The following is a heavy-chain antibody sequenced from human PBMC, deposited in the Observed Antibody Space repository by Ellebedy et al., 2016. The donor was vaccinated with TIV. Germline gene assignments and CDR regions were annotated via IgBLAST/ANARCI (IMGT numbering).Heavy chain of an antibody. CDR2: IYHSGST. J-gene: IGHJ4*02. V-gene: IGHV4-4*02. CDR1: GGSISSSNW. Sequence: MPSETLSLTCAVSGGSISSSNWWSWVRQPPGKGLEWIGEIYHSGSTNYNPSLKSRVTISVDKSKNQFSLKLSSVTAADTAVYYCARSGIRARGFGVVMVGFDYWGQGTLVTVSS. D-gene: IGHD3-3*01. CDR3: ARSGIRARGFGVVMVGFDY.